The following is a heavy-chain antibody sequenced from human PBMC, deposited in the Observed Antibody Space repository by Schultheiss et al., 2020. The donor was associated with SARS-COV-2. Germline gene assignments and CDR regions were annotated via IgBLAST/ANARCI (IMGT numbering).Heavy chain of an antibody. CDR1: GGSISSGGYS. J-gene: IGHJ4*02. V-gene: IGHV4-61*08. CDR3: ASRRDGYNY. D-gene: IGHD5-24*01. CDR2: IYYSGST. Sequence: SQTLSLTCAVSGGSISSGGYSWSWIRQPPGKGLEWIGYIYYSGSTNYNPSLKSRVTISVDTSKNQFSLKLSSVTAADTAVYYCASRRDGYNYWGQGTLVTVSS.